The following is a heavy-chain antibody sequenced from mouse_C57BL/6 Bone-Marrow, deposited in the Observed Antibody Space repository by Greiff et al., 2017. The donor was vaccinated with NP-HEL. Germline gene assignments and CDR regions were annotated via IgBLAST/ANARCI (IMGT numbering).Heavy chain of an antibody. J-gene: IGHJ3*01. D-gene: IGHD2-5*01. Sequence: VQLQQSGAELVKPGASVKISCKASGYAFSSYWMNWVKQRPGKGLEWIGQIYPGDGDTNYNEKFKGKATLTADKSSSTAYMELRSLTSEDSAVYFCARNHYSNYVGFAYWGQGTLVTVSA. CDR2: IYPGDGDT. CDR3: ARNHYSNYVGFAY. V-gene: IGHV1-80*01. CDR1: GYAFSSYW.